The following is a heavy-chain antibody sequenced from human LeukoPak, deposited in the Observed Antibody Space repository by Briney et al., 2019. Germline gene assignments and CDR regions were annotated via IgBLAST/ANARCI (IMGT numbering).Heavy chain of an antibody. J-gene: IGHJ4*02. V-gene: IGHV5-51*01. CDR2: ICPGDSDT. Sequence: AESLKISCKGSGYSFTSYWIGWVRQMPGKGLEWMGIICPGDSDTRYSPSFQGQVTISADKSIGTAYLQWSSLKASDTAMYYCARLEMATIIDYWGQGTLVTVSS. CDR1: GYSFTSYW. D-gene: IGHD5-24*01. CDR3: ARLEMATIIDY.